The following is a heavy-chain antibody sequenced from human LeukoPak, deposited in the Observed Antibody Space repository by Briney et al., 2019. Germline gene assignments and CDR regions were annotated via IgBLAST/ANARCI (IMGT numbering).Heavy chain of an antibody. CDR3: AKDLGAHYYGSGSYYIGPDY. CDR1: GFTFSSYG. CDR2: ISYDGSNK. J-gene: IGHJ4*02. D-gene: IGHD3-10*01. V-gene: IGHV3-30*18. Sequence: SGGSLRLSCAASGFTFSSYGMHWVRQAPGKGLEWVAVISYDGSNKYYADSVKGRFTIARDNSKNTLYLQMNSLRAEDTAVYYCAKDLGAHYYGSGSYYIGPDYWGQGTLVTVSS.